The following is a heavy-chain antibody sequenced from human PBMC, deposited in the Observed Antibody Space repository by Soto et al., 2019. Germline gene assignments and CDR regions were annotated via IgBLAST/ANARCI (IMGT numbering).Heavy chain of an antibody. Sequence: QLLQSGGGLVQPGGSLTLSCAASGFTFGTTDMSWVRQAPGEGLEWVSTIDGSGVITYYADSVKGRFTISRDNSRNTVYLQMNSLRGDDTALYYCVKKSGWFNTWGQGALVTVSS. CDR2: IDGSGVIT. CDR1: GFTFGTTD. J-gene: IGHJ5*02. V-gene: IGHV3-23*01. D-gene: IGHD3-10*01. CDR3: VKKSGWFNT.